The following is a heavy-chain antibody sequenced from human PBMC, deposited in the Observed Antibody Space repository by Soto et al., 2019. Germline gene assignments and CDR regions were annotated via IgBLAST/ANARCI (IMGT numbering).Heavy chain of an antibody. D-gene: IGHD1-26*01. J-gene: IGHJ4*02. CDR3: ARDPIVGATHFDY. Sequence: GESLKISCAASGFTFSSYSMNWVRQAPGKGLEWVSYISSSSSTIYYADSVKGRFTISRDNAKNSLYLQMNSLRAEDTAVYYCARDPIVGATHFDYWGQGTLVTVSS. V-gene: IGHV3-48*04. CDR1: GFTFSSYS. CDR2: ISSSSSTI.